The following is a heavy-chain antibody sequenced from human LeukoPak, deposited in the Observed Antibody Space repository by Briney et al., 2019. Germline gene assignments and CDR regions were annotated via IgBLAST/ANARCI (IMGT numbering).Heavy chain of an antibody. J-gene: IGHJ3*02. V-gene: IGHV3-13*01. CDR1: GFASSGFD. CDR3: ARDRFGERTFER. D-gene: IGHD3-10*01. CDR2: ILTNGDT. Sequence: PGGSLRLSCAASGFASSGFDMLWVRQSPRKGLEWVARILTNGDTDYGASVEGRFTISRENAKSYVYLQMNSLRDGDTAVYYCARDRFGERTFERWGQGTMVTVSS.